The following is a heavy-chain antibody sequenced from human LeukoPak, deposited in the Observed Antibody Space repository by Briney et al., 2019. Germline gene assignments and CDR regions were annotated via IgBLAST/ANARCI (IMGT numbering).Heavy chain of an antibody. J-gene: IGHJ5*02. V-gene: IGHV1-69*05. Sequence: ASVKVSCKASGGTFSSYAISWVRQAPGQGREWMGGIIPIFGTANYAQKFQGRVTITTDESTSTAYMELSSLRSEDTAVYYCARETGEIAADNNWFDPWGQGTLVTVSS. CDR3: ARETGEIAADNNWFDP. D-gene: IGHD6-13*01. CDR2: IIPIFGTA. CDR1: GGTFSSYA.